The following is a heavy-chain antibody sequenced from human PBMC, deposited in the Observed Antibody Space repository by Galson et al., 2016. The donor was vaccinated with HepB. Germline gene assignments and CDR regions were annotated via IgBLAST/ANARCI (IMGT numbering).Heavy chain of an antibody. Sequence: SLRLSCAASAFTVSHHGMQWGRRGPGKRLEWGAVTWSDRGKEYYTQSVNGRFTISRDNSKNTMYVEMNTLRVEDTAVYFCARGRSSRSIYYYYYYTMDVWGQGTTVTVSS. V-gene: IGHV3-33*01. CDR2: TWSDRGKE. J-gene: IGHJ6*02. CDR1: AFTVSHHG. CDR3: ARGRSSRSIYYYYYYTMDV. D-gene: IGHD6-6*01.